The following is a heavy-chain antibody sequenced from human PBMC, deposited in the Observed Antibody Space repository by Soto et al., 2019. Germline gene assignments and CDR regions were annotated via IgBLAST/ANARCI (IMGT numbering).Heavy chain of an antibody. V-gene: IGHV4-34*01. CDR2: INHSGST. D-gene: IGHD2-8*02. CDR1: GGSFSGYY. CDR3: AVDNITGLCDY. Sequence: QVQLQQWGAGLLKPSETLSLTCAVYGGSFSGYYWTWIRQPPGTGLEWIGEINHSGSTNYNPSLKSRVTLLVDTTQNQLSLTLTSVTAADTALYYCAVDNITGLCDYLGQGTLVTVSS. J-gene: IGHJ4*02.